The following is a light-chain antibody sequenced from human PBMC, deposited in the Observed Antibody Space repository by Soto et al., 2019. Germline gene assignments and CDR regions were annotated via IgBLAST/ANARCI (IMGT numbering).Light chain of an antibody. CDR2: DDN. CDR3: VAWDDSLNGVV. V-gene: IGLV3-21*02. Sequence: SYELTQPPSVSVAPGQTARITCGGNNVGDKSVHWYHQKPGQAPLLVVYDDNDRPSGIPERFSGSNSGNTASLAISGLQSEDEADYYCVAWDDSLNGVVFGGGTKLTVL. J-gene: IGLJ2*01. CDR1: NVGDKS.